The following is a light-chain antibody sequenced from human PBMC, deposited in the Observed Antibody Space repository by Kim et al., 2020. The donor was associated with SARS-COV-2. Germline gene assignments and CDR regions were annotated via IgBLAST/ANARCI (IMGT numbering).Light chain of an antibody. V-gene: IGKV3-20*01. Sequence: PGEGVTLSCRASQDIGSSYLAWYQQKPGQPPRLLIYATSTRATGIPDRFRGSGSETDFTLTISRLEPEDFAVYYCQQYGSAPWTFGPGTKV. CDR2: ATS. CDR3: QQYGSAPWT. J-gene: IGKJ1*01. CDR1: QDIGSSY.